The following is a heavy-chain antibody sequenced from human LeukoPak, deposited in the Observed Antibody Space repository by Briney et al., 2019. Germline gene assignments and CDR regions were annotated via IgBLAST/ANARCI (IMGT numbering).Heavy chain of an antibody. D-gene: IGHD3-10*01. V-gene: IGHV4-59*02. CDR2: VSYDGTT. J-gene: IGHJ6*03. Sequence: PSDTLSLTCSVSGDSVSSYYWSWLRQSPEKGLEWLGYVSYDGTTNYTPSLRSRVIISVDTSKNQVFLKLSSVTAADTAVYYCARADSSSSGSLSIYHSYYYIDAWGKGTTVTVS. CDR3: ARADSSSSGSLSIYHSYYYIDA. CDR1: GDSVSSYY.